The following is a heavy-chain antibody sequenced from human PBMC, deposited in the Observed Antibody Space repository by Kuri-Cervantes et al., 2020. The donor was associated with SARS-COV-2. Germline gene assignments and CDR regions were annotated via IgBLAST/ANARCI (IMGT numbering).Heavy chain of an antibody. Sequence: GGSLRLSCAASGFTFRSYWMSWVRQAPGKGLEWVSYISSSSSTIYYADSVKGRFTISRDNAKNSLYLQMNSLRAEDTAVYYCARESGVDWGSDAFDIWGQGTMVTVSS. V-gene: IGHV3-48*01. CDR1: GFTFRSYW. D-gene: IGHD7-27*01. J-gene: IGHJ3*02. CDR2: ISSSSSTI. CDR3: ARESGVDWGSDAFDI.